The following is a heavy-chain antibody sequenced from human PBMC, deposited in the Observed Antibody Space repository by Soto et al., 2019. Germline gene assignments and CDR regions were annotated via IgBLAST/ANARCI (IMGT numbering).Heavy chain of an antibody. CDR3: ARDRVRYSYGYLDY. J-gene: IGHJ4*02. V-gene: IGHV3-30*04. CDR2: ISYDGSNK. Sequence: GGSLRLSCAASGFTFSSYAMHWVRPAQGKGMEWVAVISYDGSNKYYADSVKGRFTISRDNSKNTLYLQMNSLRAEDTAVYYCARDRVRYSYGYLDYWGQGTLVTVSS. D-gene: IGHD5-18*01. CDR1: GFTFSSYA.